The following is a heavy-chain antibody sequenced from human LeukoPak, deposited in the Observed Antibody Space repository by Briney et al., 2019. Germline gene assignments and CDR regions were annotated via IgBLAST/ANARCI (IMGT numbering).Heavy chain of an antibody. CDR2: ISSSSSTI. V-gene: IGHV3-48*01. Sequence: GGSLRLSCAASGFTFSSYSMNWVRQAPGKGLEWVSYISSSSSTIYYADSVKGRFTISRDNAKNSLYLQMNSLRAEDTAVYYCARPRGDYDSSGYYSGYFDYWGQGTLVTVSS. CDR3: ARPRGDYDSSGYYSGYFDY. D-gene: IGHD3-22*01. J-gene: IGHJ4*02. CDR1: GFTFSSYS.